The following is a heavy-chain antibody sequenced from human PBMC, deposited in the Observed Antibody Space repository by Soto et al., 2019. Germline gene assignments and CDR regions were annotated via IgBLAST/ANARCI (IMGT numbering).Heavy chain of an antibody. CDR3: IRGTGYYYGSGRYFDY. V-gene: IGHV5-51*03. CDR2: IYPGESDT. CDR1: GYSFPSYW. J-gene: IGHJ4*02. Sequence: EVQLVQSRAEVKKPGESLRISCKGSGYSFPSYWIGWVRQMPGKGLEWMGIIYPGESDTRYSPSFQGQVTISADKSISTAYLQWSSLKASDTAMYYCIRGTGYYYGSGRYFDYWGQGTLVTVSS. D-gene: IGHD3-10*01.